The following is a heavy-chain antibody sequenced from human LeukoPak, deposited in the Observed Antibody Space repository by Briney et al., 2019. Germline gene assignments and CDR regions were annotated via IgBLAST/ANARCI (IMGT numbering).Heavy chain of an antibody. J-gene: IGHJ3*01. D-gene: IGHD4-11*01. Sequence: PGGSLRLSCAASGFTFSSYSMNWVRQAPGKGLEWVANINQDGSEKYYVDYVKGRFIISRDNAENSLYLQMNNLRAEDTAVYYCARPTVTTGVDAFDFWGQGTMVTVSS. CDR1: GFTFSSYS. CDR3: ARPTVTTGVDAFDF. CDR2: INQDGSEK. V-gene: IGHV3-7*01.